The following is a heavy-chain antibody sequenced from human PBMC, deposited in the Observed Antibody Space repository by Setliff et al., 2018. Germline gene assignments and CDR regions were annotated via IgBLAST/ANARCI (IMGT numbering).Heavy chain of an antibody. Sequence: GGSLRLSCAASGFTFTSYAMRRVRKAPGKGLEWVSSISGSDGSTYYADSVKGRFPISRDNSNNALYLQMNSLRAEDTAIYYCAKGGYSGSHYFDYWGQGTLVTVSS. CDR1: GFTFTSYA. V-gene: IGHV3-23*01. D-gene: IGHD1-26*01. CDR2: ISGSDGST. J-gene: IGHJ4*02. CDR3: AKGGYSGSHYFDY.